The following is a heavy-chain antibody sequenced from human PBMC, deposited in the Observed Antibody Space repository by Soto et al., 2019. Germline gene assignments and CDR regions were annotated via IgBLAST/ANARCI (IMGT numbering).Heavy chain of an antibody. CDR1: GFTFSSYS. CDR2: ISSSSSTI. V-gene: IGHV3-48*01. J-gene: IGHJ3*02. Sequence: GGSLRLSCAASGFTFSSYSMNWVRQAPGKGLEWVSYISSSSSTIYYADSVKGRFTISRDNAKNSLYLQMNSLRAEDTAVYYWANIPPHGRNDAFDIWGQGKMVTVSS. CDR3: ANIPPHGRNDAFDI.